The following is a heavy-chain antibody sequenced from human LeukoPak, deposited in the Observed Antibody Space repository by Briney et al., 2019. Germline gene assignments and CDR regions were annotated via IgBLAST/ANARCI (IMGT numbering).Heavy chain of an antibody. CDR2: ISSSSSTI. J-gene: IGHJ6*02. CDR3: ARDGATLPFFWSGYYNYYYGMDV. CDR1: GFTFSSYA. V-gene: IGHV3-48*02. Sequence: PGGSLRLSCAASGFTFSSYAMNWVRQAPGKGLEWVSYISSSSSTIYYADSVKGRFTISRDNAKNSLYLQMNSLRDEDTAVYYCARDGATLPFFWSGYYNYYYGMDVWGQGTTVTVSS. D-gene: IGHD3-3*01.